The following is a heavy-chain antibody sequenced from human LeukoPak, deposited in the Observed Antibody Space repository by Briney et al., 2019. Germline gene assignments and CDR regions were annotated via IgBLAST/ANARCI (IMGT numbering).Heavy chain of an antibody. CDR3: ARAGLAAAWGDYYYMDV. V-gene: IGHV4-31*03. CDR2: IYYSGST. D-gene: IGHD6-13*01. Sequence: KPSQTLSLTCTVSGGSISSGGYYWSWIRQHPGKGLEWIGYIYYSGSTYYNPSLKSRVNISVDTSKNQFSLKLSSVTAADTAVYYCARAGLAAAWGDYYYMDVWGKGTTVTVSS. J-gene: IGHJ6*03. CDR1: GGSISSGGYY.